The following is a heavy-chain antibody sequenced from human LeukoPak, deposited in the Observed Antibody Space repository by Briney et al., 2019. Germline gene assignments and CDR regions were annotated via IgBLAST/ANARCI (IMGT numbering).Heavy chain of an antibody. J-gene: IGHJ4*02. V-gene: IGHV4-39*01. CDR2: IYYSGST. D-gene: IGHD5-12*01. Sequence: PSETLSLTCTVSGGSISSSSYYWGWIRQPPGKGLEWIGSIYYSGSTYYNPSLKSRVTISVDTSKNQFSLKLSSVTAADTAVYYCARWLREMYYFDYWGQGTLVTVSS. CDR1: GGSISSSSYY. CDR3: ARWLREMYYFDY.